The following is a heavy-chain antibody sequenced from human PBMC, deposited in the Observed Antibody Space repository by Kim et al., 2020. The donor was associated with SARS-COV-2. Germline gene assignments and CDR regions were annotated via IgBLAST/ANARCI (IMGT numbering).Heavy chain of an antibody. V-gene: IGHV4-39*01. CDR3: ARHPLELLWFGEFYFDY. J-gene: IGHJ4*02. D-gene: IGHD3-10*01. Sequence: LKRRVTISVDTSKNQFSLKLSSGTAADTAVYYCARHPLELLWFGEFYFDYWGQGTLVTVSS.